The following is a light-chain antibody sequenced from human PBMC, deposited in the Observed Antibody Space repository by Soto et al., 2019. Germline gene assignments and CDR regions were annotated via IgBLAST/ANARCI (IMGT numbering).Light chain of an antibody. Sequence: DIQMTQSPSSLSASVGDRVTITCRASQGIKSYLAWFQQEPGKAPKLLIYASSTLQGGVPSRFSGSGSGSEFTLTISSLQPEDFATYYCQQTFSPPSITFGQGTRLDIK. CDR2: ASS. CDR3: QQTFSPPSIT. CDR1: QGIKSY. J-gene: IGKJ5*01. V-gene: IGKV1-39*01.